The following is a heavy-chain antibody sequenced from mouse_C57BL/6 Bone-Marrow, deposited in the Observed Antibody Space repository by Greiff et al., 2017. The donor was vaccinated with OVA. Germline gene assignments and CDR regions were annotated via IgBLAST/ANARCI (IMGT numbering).Heavy chain of an antibody. CDR3: TCTPFYSNSVVAY. CDR1: GFNIKDDY. J-gene: IGHJ3*01. V-gene: IGHV14-4*01. D-gene: IGHD2-5*01. Sequence: VQLQQSGAELVRPGASVKLSCTASGFNIKDDYMHWVKQRPEQGLEWIGWIDPENGDTEYASKFQGKATITADTSSNTASLQLLILTSYDTAVYYCTCTPFYSNSVVAYWGQGTLVTVSS. CDR2: IDPENGDT.